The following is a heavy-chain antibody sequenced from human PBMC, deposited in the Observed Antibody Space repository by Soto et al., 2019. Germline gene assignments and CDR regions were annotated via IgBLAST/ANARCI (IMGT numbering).Heavy chain of an antibody. Sequence: XESLKVSWKCSGDSFTSYWIGLVLQMPGKGLEWMGIIYPGDSDTRYSPSFQGQVTISADKSISTAYLQWSSLKASDTAMYYCPSQFGNWFDPWGQGTLVTVS. V-gene: IGHV5-51*01. J-gene: IGHJ5*02. CDR3: PSQFGNWFDP. CDR1: GDSFTSYW. CDR2: IYPGDSDT. D-gene: IGHD3-10*01.